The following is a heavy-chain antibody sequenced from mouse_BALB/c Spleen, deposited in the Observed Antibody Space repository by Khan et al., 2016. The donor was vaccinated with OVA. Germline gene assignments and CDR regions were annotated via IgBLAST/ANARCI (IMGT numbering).Heavy chain of an antibody. CDR1: GFTFSSYG. J-gene: IGHJ2*01. V-gene: IGHV5-6-3*01. CDR2: INSNGGST. CDR3: ARMARTIN. Sequence: EVQLQESGGGLVQPGGSLKLSCAASGFTFSSYGMSWVRQTPDKRLELVATINSNGGSTYYPDSVKGRFTISRDNAKNTLYLQMSSLNSEDTAMYYCARMARTINWGQGTTLTVSS.